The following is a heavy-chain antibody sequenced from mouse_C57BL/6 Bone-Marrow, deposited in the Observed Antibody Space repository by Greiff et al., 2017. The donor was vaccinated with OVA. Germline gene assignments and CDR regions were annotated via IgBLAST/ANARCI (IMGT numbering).Heavy chain of an antibody. J-gene: IGHJ2*01. D-gene: IGHD1-1*01. CDR3: ARSPYYYGSTFDY. CDR1: GFTFTDYY. V-gene: IGHV7-3*01. CDR2: IRNKANGYTT. Sequence: EVKLEESGGGLVQPGGSLSLSCAASGFTFTDYYMSWVRQPPGKALEWLGFIRNKANGYTTEYSASVKGRFTISRDNSQSILYLQMNALRAEDSATYYCARSPYYYGSTFDYWGQGTTLTVSS.